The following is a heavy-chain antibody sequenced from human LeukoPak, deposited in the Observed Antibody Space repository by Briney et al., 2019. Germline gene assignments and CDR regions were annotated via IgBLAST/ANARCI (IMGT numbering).Heavy chain of an antibody. D-gene: IGHD4-17*01. CDR1: GYSFTSYW. CDR3: ARSKVTRSYYYGMDV. J-gene: IGHJ6*02. V-gene: IGHV5-51*01. Sequence: GESLKISCKGSGYSFTSYWIGWVRQMPGKGLEWMGMIYPGDSDTRYSPSFQGQVTISADKSISTAYLQWSSLKASDTAMYYCARSKVTRSYYYGMDVWGQGTTVTVSS. CDR2: IYPGDSDT.